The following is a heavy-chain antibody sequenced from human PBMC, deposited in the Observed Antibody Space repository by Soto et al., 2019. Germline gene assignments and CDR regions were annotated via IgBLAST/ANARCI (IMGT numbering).Heavy chain of an antibody. CDR2: ASPDGTTT. J-gene: IGHJ5*02. Sequence: EVQLVESGGGLVQPGGSLRLSCAASGFTFSSFWMHWVRQAPGKGLVWVSRASPDGTTTIYADSVRGRFTISRDNAKNTLYMQMNSLRAEDTAVYYCARHGSGDYFCFDPWGQGTLVTVSS. CDR1: GFTFSSFW. V-gene: IGHV3-74*01. CDR3: ARHGSGDYFCFDP. D-gene: IGHD4-17*01.